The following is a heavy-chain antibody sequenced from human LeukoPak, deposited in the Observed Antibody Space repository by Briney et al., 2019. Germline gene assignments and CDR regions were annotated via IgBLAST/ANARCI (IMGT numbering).Heavy chain of an antibody. Sequence: ASVTVSCKASGYTFTSYGISWVRQAPGQGLEWMGWISAYNGNTNYAQKIQGRVTMTTDTSTSTAYMELRSLRSDDTAVYYCARDVIAAGDNWFDHWGQGTLVTVSS. D-gene: IGHD6-13*01. J-gene: IGHJ5*02. CDR1: GYTFTSYG. V-gene: IGHV1-18*01. CDR2: ISAYNGNT. CDR3: ARDVIAAGDNWFDH.